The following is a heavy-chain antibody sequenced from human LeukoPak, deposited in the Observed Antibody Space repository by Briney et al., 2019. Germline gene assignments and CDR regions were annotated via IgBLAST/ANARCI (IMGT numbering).Heavy chain of an antibody. D-gene: IGHD2-2*01. Sequence: PSETLSLTCTVSGGSISSGDYYWSWIRQPPGKGLEWIGYIYYSGSTNYNPSLKSRVTISVDTSKNQFSLKLSSVTAADTAVYYSARWLIVVVPAAMPLTAFDIWGQGTMVTVSS. CDR3: ARWLIVVVPAAMPLTAFDI. CDR1: GGSISSGDYY. J-gene: IGHJ3*02. V-gene: IGHV4-30-4*08. CDR2: IYYSGST.